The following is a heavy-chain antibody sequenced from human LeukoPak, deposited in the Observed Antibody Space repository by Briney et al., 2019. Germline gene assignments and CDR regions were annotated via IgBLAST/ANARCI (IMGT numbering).Heavy chain of an antibody. V-gene: IGHV4-59*08. Sequence: PSETLSLTCTVSGGSISSYYWSWIRQPPGKGLEWIGYIYYSGSTNYNPSLKSRVTISVDTSKNQFSLKLSSVTAADTAVYYCARREESVGYFDYWGQGTLVTVSS. CDR2: IYYSGST. D-gene: IGHD2-15*01. J-gene: IGHJ4*02. CDR3: ARREESVGYFDY. CDR1: GGSISSYY.